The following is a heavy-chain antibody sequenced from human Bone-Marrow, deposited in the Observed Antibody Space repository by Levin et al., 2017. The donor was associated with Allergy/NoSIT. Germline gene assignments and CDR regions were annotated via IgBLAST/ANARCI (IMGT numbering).Heavy chain of an antibody. CDR3: ARGPAVALNKNNEPTLWY. CDR1: GGSFSGYY. J-gene: IGHJ4*02. Sequence: GSLRLSCAVYGGSFSGYYWSWIRQPPGKGLEWIGEINHSGSTNYNPSLKSRVTISVDTSKNQFSLKLSSVTAADTAVYYCARGPAVALNKNNEPTLWYWGQGTLVTVSS. CDR2: INHSGST. D-gene: IGHD6-19*01. V-gene: IGHV4-34*01.